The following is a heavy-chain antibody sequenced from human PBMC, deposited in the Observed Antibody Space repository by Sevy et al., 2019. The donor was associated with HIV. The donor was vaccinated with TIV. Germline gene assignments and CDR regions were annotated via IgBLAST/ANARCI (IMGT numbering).Heavy chain of an antibody. CDR2: IYYSGST. D-gene: IGHD3-22*01. Sequence: SETLSLTCTVSGGSISSSSYYWGWIRQPPGKGLEWIGSIYYSGSTYYNPSLKSRVTISVDTSKNQFSLKLSSVTAADTAVYYCARLNYYDSTGLYAFDIWGQRTLVTVSS. CDR3: ARLNYYDSTGLYAFDI. V-gene: IGHV4-39*01. J-gene: IGHJ3*02. CDR1: GGSISSSSYY.